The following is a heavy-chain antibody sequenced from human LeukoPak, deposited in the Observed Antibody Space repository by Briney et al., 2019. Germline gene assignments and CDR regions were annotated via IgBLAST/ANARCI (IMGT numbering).Heavy chain of an antibody. D-gene: IGHD5-12*01. J-gene: IGHJ4*02. CDR1: GGSFSGYY. CDR3: ARGAWDGYNPTPDY. V-gene: IGHV4-34*01. CDR2: INHSGST. Sequence: SETLSLTCAVYGGSFSGYYWSWIRQPPGKGLEWIGEINHSGSTNYNPSLKSRVTISVDTSKNQFSLKLSSVTAADTAVYYCARGAWDGYNPTPDYWGQGTLVTVSS.